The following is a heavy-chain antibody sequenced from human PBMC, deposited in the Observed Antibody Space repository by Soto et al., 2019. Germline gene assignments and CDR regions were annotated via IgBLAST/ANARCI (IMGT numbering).Heavy chain of an antibody. CDR3: AKPRVLHDAFDI. D-gene: IGHD3-10*01. V-gene: IGHV3-23*01. J-gene: IGHJ3*02. CDR2: ISGSGGST. CDR1: GFTFSSYS. Sequence: PGGSLRLSCAASGFTFSSYSMSWVRQAPGKGLEWVSAISGSGGSTYYADSVKGRFTISRDNSKNTLYLQMNSLRAEDTAVYYCAKPRVLHDAFDIWGQGTMVTISS.